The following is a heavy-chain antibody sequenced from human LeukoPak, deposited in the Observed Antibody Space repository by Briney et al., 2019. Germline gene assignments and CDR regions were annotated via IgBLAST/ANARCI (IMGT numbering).Heavy chain of an antibody. Sequence: PGGSLRLSCAASGFTVSSNYMSWVRQAPGKGLEWVSSIYSGGSTYYTDSVKGRFTISRDNSKNTLYLQMNSLRAEDTAVYYCARDPQGAAFDIWGQGTMVTVSS. D-gene: IGHD3-16*01. CDR1: GFTVSSNY. CDR2: IYSGGST. V-gene: IGHV3-66*01. J-gene: IGHJ3*02. CDR3: ARDPQGAAFDI.